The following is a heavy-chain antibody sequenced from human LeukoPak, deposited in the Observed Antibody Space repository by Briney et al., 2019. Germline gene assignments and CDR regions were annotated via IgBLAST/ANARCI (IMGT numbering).Heavy chain of an antibody. V-gene: IGHV4-39*01. J-gene: IGHJ4*02. CDR1: GGSISSSSYY. CDR2: IYYSGST. D-gene: IGHD3-16*02. Sequence: SETLSFTCTVSGGSISSSSYYWGWIRQPPGKGLEWIGSIYYSGSTYYNPSLKSRVTISVDTSKNQFSLKLSSVTAADTAVYYCARPRLISYYFDYWGQGTLVTVSS. CDR3: ARPRLISYYFDY.